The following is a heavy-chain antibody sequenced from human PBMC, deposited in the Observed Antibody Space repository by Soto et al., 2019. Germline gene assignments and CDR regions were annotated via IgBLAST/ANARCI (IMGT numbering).Heavy chain of an antibody. Sequence: QVQLVQSGAEVKKPGSSVKVSCKASGGTFSSYTISWVRQAPGQGLEWMGRIIPILGIANYAQKFQGRVTITADKSTSTAYMELSSLRSEDTAVYYCACTGYCSGGSCYSDYFDYWGQGTLVTVSS. J-gene: IGHJ4*02. CDR2: IIPILGIA. V-gene: IGHV1-69*02. D-gene: IGHD2-15*01. CDR1: GGTFSSYT. CDR3: ACTGYCSGGSCYSDYFDY.